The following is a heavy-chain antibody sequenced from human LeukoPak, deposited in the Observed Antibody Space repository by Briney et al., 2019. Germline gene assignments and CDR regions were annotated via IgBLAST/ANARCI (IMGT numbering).Heavy chain of an antibody. CDR3: ASVYDSSGPLIDY. Sequence: PSETLSPTCAVSGGSISSGGYSWSWIRQPPGKGLEWIGYIYHSGSTYYNPSLKSRVTISVDRSKNQFSLKLSSVTAADTAVYYYASVYDSSGPLIDYWGQGTLVTVSS. CDR1: GGSISSGGYS. V-gene: IGHV4-30-2*01. J-gene: IGHJ4*02. CDR2: IYHSGST. D-gene: IGHD3-22*01.